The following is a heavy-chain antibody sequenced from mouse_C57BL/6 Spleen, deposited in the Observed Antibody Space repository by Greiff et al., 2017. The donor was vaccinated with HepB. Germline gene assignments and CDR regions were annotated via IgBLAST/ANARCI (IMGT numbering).Heavy chain of an antibody. CDR3: TREIITTVVAYYAMDY. D-gene: IGHD1-1*01. Sequence: VQLQQSGAELVRPGASVTLSCKASGYTFTDYEMHWVKQTPVHGLEWIGAIDPETGGTAYNQKFKGKAILTADKSSSTAYMELRSLTSEDSAVYYCTREIITTVVAYYAMDYWGQGTSVTVSS. CDR2: IDPETGGT. V-gene: IGHV1-15*01. CDR1: GYTFTDYE. J-gene: IGHJ4*01.